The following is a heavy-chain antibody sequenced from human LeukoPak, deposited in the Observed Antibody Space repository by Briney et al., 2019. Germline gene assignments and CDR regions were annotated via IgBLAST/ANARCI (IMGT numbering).Heavy chain of an antibody. CDR2: FDPEDGET. V-gene: IGHV1-24*01. D-gene: IGHD3-22*01. CDR3: ATDGPFESSDYYDSSGYYL. CDR1: GYTLTELS. Sequence: ASVKVSCKVSGYTLTELSMHWVRQAPGKGLEWMGGFDPEDGETIYAQKFQGRVTMTEDTSTDTAYMELSSLRSGDTAVYYCATDGPFESSDYYDSSGYYLWGQGTLVTVSS. J-gene: IGHJ5*02.